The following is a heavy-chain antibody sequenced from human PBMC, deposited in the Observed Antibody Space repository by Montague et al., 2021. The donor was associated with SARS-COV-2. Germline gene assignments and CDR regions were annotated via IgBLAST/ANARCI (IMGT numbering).Heavy chain of an antibody. Sequence: SETLSLTCTVSGGSISSSSYFWCWIRQPPGKVLEWIGSIYYSGSTYYNPPRKSRATISVDTSKNHFSLKLSSVTAADTAGYYCAGQSQAEFVLVGYTMGGWFDPWGQGTLVTVSS. CDR3: AGQSQAEFVLVGYTMGGWFDP. CDR1: GGSISSSSYF. D-gene: IGHD2-8*02. CDR2: IYYSGST. V-gene: IGHV4-39*01. J-gene: IGHJ5*02.